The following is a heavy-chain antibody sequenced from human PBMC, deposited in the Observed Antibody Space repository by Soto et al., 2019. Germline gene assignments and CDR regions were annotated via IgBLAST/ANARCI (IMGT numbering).Heavy chain of an antibody. D-gene: IGHD6-19*01. CDR1: GYTFTSYA. J-gene: IGHJ4*02. Sequence: QVQLVQSGAEVKKPGASVKVSCKASGYTFTSYAMHWVLQAPGQRLEWMGWINAGNGNTKYSQKFQGRVTITRDTSASTAYMELSSLRSQDTAVYYCATQSPYSSGWYFDYWGQGTLVTVSS. CDR3: ATQSPYSSGWYFDY. CDR2: INAGNGNT. V-gene: IGHV1-3*01.